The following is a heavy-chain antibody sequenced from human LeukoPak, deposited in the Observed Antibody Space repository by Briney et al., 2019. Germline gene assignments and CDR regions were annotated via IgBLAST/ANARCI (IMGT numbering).Heavy chain of an antibody. CDR2: INGEGDNR. J-gene: IGHJ3*01. D-gene: IGHD6-19*01. Sequence: GGSLRLSCAASGFTFSTYWMLWFRQAPGKELDWVSLINGEGDNRQYADSVKGRFTISRDNAKNTLYVQMNGLRVEDTAIYYCAGGSGWLVDFWGQGTMVTVSS. CDR3: AGGSGWLVDF. V-gene: IGHV3-74*01. CDR1: GFTFSTYW.